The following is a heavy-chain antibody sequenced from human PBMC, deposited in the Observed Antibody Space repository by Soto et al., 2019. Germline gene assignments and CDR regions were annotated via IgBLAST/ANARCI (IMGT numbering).Heavy chain of an antibody. CDR1: GFTFGDYA. CDR2: VRSKAYGGTT. D-gene: IGHD6-13*01. V-gene: IGHV3-49*03. J-gene: IGHJ6*02. CDR3: ARYTYTSRYSYYGMDV. Sequence: GSLRLSCTTSGFTFGDYAMSWFRQAPGKGLEWVGVVRSKAYGGTTDYAASVKGRFDISRDDSKSIAYLQMNSVTTEDTAVYFCARYTYTSRYSYYGMDVWGHVTKVTVSS.